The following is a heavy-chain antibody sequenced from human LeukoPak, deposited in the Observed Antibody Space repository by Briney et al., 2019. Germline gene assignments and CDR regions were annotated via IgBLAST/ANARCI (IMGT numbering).Heavy chain of an antibody. J-gene: IGHJ5*02. CDR1: GFTLTNYD. D-gene: IGHD3-10*01. V-gene: IGHV1-8*01. CDR3: VRDGEGVAISVNFWFDP. Sequence: ASVKVSCKASGFTLTNYDINWVRQAPGQGLEWMGWMNPINGNTGYARKFQGRVTMTRDTSISTAYMELRSLTSEDTAIYYCVRDGEGVAISVNFWFDPWGQGTLVTVSS. CDR2: MNPINGNT.